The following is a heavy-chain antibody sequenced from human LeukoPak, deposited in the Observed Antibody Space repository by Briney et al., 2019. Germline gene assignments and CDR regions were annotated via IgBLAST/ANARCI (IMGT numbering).Heavy chain of an antibody. CDR2: ISSSSSYI. Sequence: GGSLRLSCAASGFTFSSYSMSWVRQAPGKGLEWVSSISSSSSYIYYADSVKGRFTISRDNAKNSLYLQMNSLRAEDTAVYYCVIEGVVVTTGYYYYMDVWGKGTTVTVSS. J-gene: IGHJ6*03. V-gene: IGHV3-21*01. CDR1: GFTFSSYS. CDR3: VIEGVVVTTGYYYYMDV. D-gene: IGHD2-15*01.